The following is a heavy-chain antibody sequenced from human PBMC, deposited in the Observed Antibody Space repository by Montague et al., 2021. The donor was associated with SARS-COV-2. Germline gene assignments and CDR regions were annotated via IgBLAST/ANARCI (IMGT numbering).Heavy chain of an antibody. Sequence: SLRLSCAASGFNFGVYEMNWARQTPGKGLEWVSYINGGSSVMYYADSVMGRFTISRDNAESSLYLQMNSLRAEDTAVYYCAPAVPVADDSWGQGTLVTVSS. CDR1: GFNFGVYE. D-gene: IGHD2-2*01. J-gene: IGHJ5*02. CDR2: INGGSSVM. V-gene: IGHV3-48*03. CDR3: APAVPVADDS.